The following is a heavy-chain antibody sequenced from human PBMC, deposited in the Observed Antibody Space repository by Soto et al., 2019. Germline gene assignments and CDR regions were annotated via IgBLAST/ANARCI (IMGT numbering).Heavy chain of an antibody. Sequence: PWGSLRLSCAASGFTFSSYSMNWVRQAPGKGLEWVSSISSSSSYIYYADSVKGRFTISRDNAKNSLYLQMNSLRAEDTAVYYCARVSCSSTSCYSFDYWGQGTLVTVSS. CDR2: ISSSSSYI. V-gene: IGHV3-21*01. J-gene: IGHJ4*02. CDR1: GFTFSSYS. CDR3: ARVSCSSTSCYSFDY. D-gene: IGHD2-2*01.